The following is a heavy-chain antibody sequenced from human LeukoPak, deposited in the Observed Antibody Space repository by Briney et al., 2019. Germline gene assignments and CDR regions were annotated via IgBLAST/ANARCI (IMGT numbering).Heavy chain of an antibody. J-gene: IGHJ4*02. CDR1: GFTFSSYG. Sequence: GASLRLSCAASGFTFSSYGMHWVRQAPGKGLEWVAVIWYDGSNKYYADSVKGRFTISRDNSKNTLYLQMNSLRAEDTAVYYCARAGIAAAGPFDYWGQGTLVTVSS. D-gene: IGHD6-13*01. V-gene: IGHV3-33*01. CDR2: IWYDGSNK. CDR3: ARAGIAAAGPFDY.